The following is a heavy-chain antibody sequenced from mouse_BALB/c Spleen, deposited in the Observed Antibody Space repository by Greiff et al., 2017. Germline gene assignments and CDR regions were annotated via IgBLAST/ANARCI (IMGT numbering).Heavy chain of an antibody. D-gene: IGHD2-4*01. CDR3: ARSGEIGITTAYYYAMDY. V-gene: IGHV1-39*01. Sequence: EVQLVESGPELEKPGASVKISCKASGYSFTGYNMNWVKQSNGKSLEWIGNIDPYYGGTSYNQKFKGKATLTVDKSSSTAYMQLKSLTSEDSAVYYCARSGEIGITTAYYYAMDYWGQGTSVTVSS. J-gene: IGHJ4*01. CDR2: IDPYYGGT. CDR1: GYSFTGYN.